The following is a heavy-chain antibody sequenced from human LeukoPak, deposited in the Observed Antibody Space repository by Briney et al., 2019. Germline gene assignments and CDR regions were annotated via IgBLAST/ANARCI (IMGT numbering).Heavy chain of an antibody. J-gene: IGHJ4*02. Sequence: GGSLRLSCVASGFTFSSYWMSWVRQAPGKGLEWVAVISYDGSNKYYADSVKGRFTISRDNSKNTLYLQMNSLRAEDTAVYYCARGHGDYPVWGQGTLVTVSS. CDR3: ARGHGDYPV. CDR2: ISYDGSNK. V-gene: IGHV3-30*03. CDR1: GFTFSSYW. D-gene: IGHD4-17*01.